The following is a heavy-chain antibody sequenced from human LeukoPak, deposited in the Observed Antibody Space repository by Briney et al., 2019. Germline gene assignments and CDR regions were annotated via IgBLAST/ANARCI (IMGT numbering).Heavy chain of an antibody. D-gene: IGHD3-16*01. CDR1: GGTFSSYA. J-gene: IGHJ6*03. Sequence: GASVKVSCKASGGTFSSYAISWVRQAPGQGLEWMGGIIPIFGTANYAQKFQGRVTITTDESTSTAYMELSSLRSEDMAVYYCARAAECGPRGRCHHYMDVWGKGTTVTVSS. CDR2: IIPIFGTA. V-gene: IGHV1-69*05. CDR3: ARAAECGPRGRCHHYMDV.